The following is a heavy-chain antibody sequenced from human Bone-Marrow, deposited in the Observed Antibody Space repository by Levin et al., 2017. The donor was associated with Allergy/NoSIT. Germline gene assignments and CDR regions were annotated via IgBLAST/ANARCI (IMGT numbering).Heavy chain of an antibody. Sequence: GASVKVSCAASGFTFSNYAMNWVRQAPRKGLEWVSAINYSGGGTHYADSVKGRFTISRDNSKNTLYLQMNSLRAEDTAVYYCAARGYSSGYDYWGQGTLVTVSS. D-gene: IGHD5-18*01. CDR1: GFTFSNYA. V-gene: IGHV3-23*01. J-gene: IGHJ4*02. CDR2: INYSGGGT. CDR3: AARGYSSGYDY.